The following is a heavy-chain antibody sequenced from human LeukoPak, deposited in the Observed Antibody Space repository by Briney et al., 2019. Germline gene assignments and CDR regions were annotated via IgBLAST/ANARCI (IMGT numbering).Heavy chain of an antibody. J-gene: IGHJ4*02. CDR1: GFSFSMYA. CDR3: AKPEWVPAAMPHYSNFDY. CDR2: ISKDGSMK. V-gene: IGHV3-30*04. Sequence: GGSLRLSCAASGFSFSMYAMDWVRQAPGKGLEWVAVISKDGSMKYYADSVKGRFTISRDNSKNTLYLQMNSLRAEDTAVYYCAKPEWVPAAMPHYSNFDYWGQGTLVTVSS. D-gene: IGHD2-2*01.